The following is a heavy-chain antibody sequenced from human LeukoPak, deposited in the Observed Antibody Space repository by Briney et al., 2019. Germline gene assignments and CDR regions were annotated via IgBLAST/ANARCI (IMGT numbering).Heavy chain of an antibody. CDR2: ISSDRSDK. J-gene: IGHJ3*02. CDR1: GFTFRNYG. V-gene: IGHV3-30*03. CDR3: ARDGGTGRNGAFDI. Sequence: SGGSLRLSCAASGFTFRNYGMHWVRQAPGKGLEWVTVISSDRSDKYYGDSVKGRFTISRDNSKNTLYLQMNSLRAEDTAVYYCARDGGTGRNGAFDIWGQGTMVTVSS. D-gene: IGHD2-15*01.